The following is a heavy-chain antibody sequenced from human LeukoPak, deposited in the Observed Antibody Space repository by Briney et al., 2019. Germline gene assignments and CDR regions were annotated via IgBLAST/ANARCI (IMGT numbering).Heavy chain of an antibody. CDR2: INHSGST. D-gene: IGHD6-13*01. J-gene: IGHJ6*02. CDR3: ARHEGIADPRSLGLGYYYYGMDV. CDR1: GGSFSGYY. Sequence: ASETLSLTCAVYGGSFSGYYWSWTRQPPGKGLEWIGEINHSGSTNYNPSLKCRVTISVDTSKIQFSMKLCSVTAADTAVYYCARHEGIADPRSLGLGYYYYGMDVWGQGTMVTVSS. V-gene: IGHV4-34*01.